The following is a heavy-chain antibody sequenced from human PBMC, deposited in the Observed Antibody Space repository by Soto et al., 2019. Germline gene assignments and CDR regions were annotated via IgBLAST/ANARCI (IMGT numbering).Heavy chain of an antibody. J-gene: IGHJ6*02. CDR3: ARGGGRTYYDFWSGYLYYYGMDV. D-gene: IGHD3-3*01. V-gene: IGHV4-34*01. CDR2: INHSGST. Sequence: SETLSLTCALYGGSFDGYYWSWIRQSPGKGLEWIGEINHSGSTNYNPSLKSRVTISVDTSKNQFSLKLSSVTAADTAVYYCARGGGRTYYDFWSGYLYYYGMDVWGQGTTVTVSS. CDR1: GGSFDGYY.